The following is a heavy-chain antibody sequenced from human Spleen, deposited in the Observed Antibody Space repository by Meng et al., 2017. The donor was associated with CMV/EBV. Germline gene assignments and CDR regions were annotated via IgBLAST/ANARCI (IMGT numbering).Heavy chain of an antibody. V-gene: IGHV4-39*01. D-gene: IGHD1-1*01. Sequence: SETLSLTCTVSGGSISSSSYYWGWIRQPPGKGLEWIGSIYYSGSTYYNPSLKSRVTISVDTSKNQFSLKLSSVTAADTAVYYCATGPRYWNDGDGTYYYYGMDVWGQGTTVTVSS. CDR2: IYYSGST. CDR1: GGSISSSSYY. CDR3: ATGPRYWNDGDGTYYYYGMDV. J-gene: IGHJ6*02.